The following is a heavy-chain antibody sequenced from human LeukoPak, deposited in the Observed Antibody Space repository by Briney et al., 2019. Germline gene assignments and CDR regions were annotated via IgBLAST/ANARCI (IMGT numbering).Heavy chain of an antibody. Sequence: PGGSLRLSCAASGLTFSNYAMSWVRQAPGKGLEWVSLISGGGVNTFYADSVKGRFTISRDNSKNTLFLQMNSLRAEDTALYYCARELYYYDRSGYPGPNPFDYWGQGTLVTVSS. V-gene: IGHV3-23*01. CDR1: GLTFSNYA. J-gene: IGHJ4*02. CDR2: ISGGGVNT. CDR3: ARELYYYDRSGYPGPNPFDY. D-gene: IGHD3-22*01.